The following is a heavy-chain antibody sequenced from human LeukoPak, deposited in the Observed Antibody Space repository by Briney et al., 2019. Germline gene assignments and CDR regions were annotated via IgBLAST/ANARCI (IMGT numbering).Heavy chain of an antibody. Sequence: TGGSLRLSCAASGFTFDDYAMHWVRQAPGKGLEWVSGISWNSGSIGYADSVKGRFTISRDNAKNSLYLQMNSLRAEDTALYYCAKDITSRPRDAFDIWGQGTMVTVSS. CDR2: ISWNSGSI. J-gene: IGHJ3*02. CDR3: AKDITSRPRDAFDI. V-gene: IGHV3-9*01. CDR1: GFTFDDYA.